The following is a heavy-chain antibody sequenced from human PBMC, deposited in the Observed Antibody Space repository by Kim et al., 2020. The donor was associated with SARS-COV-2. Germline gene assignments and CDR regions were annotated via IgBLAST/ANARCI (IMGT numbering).Heavy chain of an antibody. V-gene: IGHV3-7*01. D-gene: IGHD3-22*01. CDR3: ASPYPTYYYEQDYYGMDV. Sequence: GGSLRLSCAASGFTFSSYWMSWVRQAPGKGLEWVANIKQDGSEKYYVDSVKGRFTISRDNAKNSLYLQMNSLRAEDTAVYYCASPYPTYYYEQDYYGMDVWGQGTTVTVSS. CDR2: IKQDGSEK. J-gene: IGHJ6*02. CDR1: GFTFSSYW.